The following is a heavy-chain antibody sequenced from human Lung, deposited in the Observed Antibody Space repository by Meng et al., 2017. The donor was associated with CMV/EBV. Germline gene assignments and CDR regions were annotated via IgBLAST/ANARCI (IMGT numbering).Heavy chain of an antibody. V-gene: IGHV1-69*05. D-gene: IGHD3-3*01. CDR3: AVDLWSGYYTTLDY. Sequence: SVXVSRKDSGDTFSNYAFSWVRQAPGQGLEWMGGTIPTFGAPNYAQKFDGRVTITTDKSTSTAYMELSGLTSEDSAVYYCAVDLWSGYYTTLDYWGLGTLVTVSS. CDR2: TIPTFGAP. CDR1: GDTFSNYA. J-gene: IGHJ4*02.